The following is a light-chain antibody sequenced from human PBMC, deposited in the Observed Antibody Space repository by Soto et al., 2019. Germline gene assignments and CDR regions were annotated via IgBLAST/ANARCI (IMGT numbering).Light chain of an antibody. V-gene: IGLV1-44*01. CDR1: SSNIGSNT. CDR2: SND. Sequence: QAVVTQPPSASGTPGQRVTISCSGSSSNIGSNTVNWYQQVPGTAPKLLIYSNDQRPSGVPDRFSGSKSGTSASLAISGLQSEDEADYCCAAWDDSLSGPVFGGGTKLTVL. CDR3: AAWDDSLSGPV. J-gene: IGLJ2*01.